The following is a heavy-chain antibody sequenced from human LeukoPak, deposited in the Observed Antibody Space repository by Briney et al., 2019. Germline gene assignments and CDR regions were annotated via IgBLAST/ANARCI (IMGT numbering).Heavy chain of an antibody. V-gene: IGHV1-18*01. CDR1: GYTFTSYG. D-gene: IGHD4-17*01. CDR2: ISAYNGNT. CDR3: ARRAYGDSGMAFDI. Sequence: GASVKVSCKASGYTFTSYGISWVRQAPGQGLEWMGWISAYNGNTNYAQKLQGRVTMTTDTSTRTAYMGLRSLRSDDTAVYYCARRAYGDSGMAFDIWGQGTMVTVSS. J-gene: IGHJ3*02.